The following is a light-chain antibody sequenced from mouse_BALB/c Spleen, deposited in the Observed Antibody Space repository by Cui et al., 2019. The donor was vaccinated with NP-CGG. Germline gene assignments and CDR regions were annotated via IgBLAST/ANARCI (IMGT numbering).Light chain of an antibody. J-gene: IGLJ1*01. V-gene: IGLV1*01. CDR3: TLWYSNHWV. CDR1: TGTVTTSNY. CDR2: GTN. Sequence: QAFVTQESAITTSPGETVTLTCRSSTGTVTTSNYANWVQEKPYHLFTGLIGGTNNRAPGVPARFSGSLIGDKAALTITGAQTEDEAIYFCTLWYSNHWVFGGGTKLTVL.